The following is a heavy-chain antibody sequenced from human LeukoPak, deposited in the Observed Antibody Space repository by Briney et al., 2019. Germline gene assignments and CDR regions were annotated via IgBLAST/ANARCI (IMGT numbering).Heavy chain of an antibody. Sequence: GGSLRLSCAASGFTFRRYEMNWIRQAPGKGLEWVAGISFDGSIEFYADSVKGRFTVSRDNSRYTLYLQMNSLRPEDTAVYYCVRYDSSRFDPWGQGTLVTVSS. V-gene: IGHV3-30*03. CDR3: VRYDSSRFDP. J-gene: IGHJ5*02. D-gene: IGHD5-12*01. CDR2: ISFDGSIE. CDR1: GFTFRRYE.